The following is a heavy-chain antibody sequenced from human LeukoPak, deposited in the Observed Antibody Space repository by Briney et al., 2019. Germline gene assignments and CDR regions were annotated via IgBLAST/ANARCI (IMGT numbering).Heavy chain of an antibody. Sequence: SETLSLTCTVSGGSFSSYYWSWIRQPPGKGLEWIGYIYYSGSTNYNPSLTSRVTISVDTSKNQFSLKLSSVTAADTAVYYCGRGYDFWCGFSLVMDVWGQGTTVTVSS. CDR2: IYYSGST. J-gene: IGHJ6*02. CDR1: GGSFSSYY. V-gene: IGHV4-59*01. CDR3: GRGYDFWCGFSLVMDV. D-gene: IGHD3-3*01.